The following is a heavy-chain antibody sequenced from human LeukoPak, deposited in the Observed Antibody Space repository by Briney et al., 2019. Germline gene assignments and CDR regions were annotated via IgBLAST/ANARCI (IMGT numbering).Heavy chain of an antibody. CDR2: INPSGGST. D-gene: IGHD6-13*01. Sequence: ASVKVSCKASGYTFTSYYMHWVRQAPGQGLEWMGIINPSGGSTSYAQKFQGRVTMTRDMSTSTVYMELSSLRSEDTAVYYCATTVYSSSWYESWFDPWGQGTLVTVSS. V-gene: IGHV1-46*01. J-gene: IGHJ5*02. CDR1: GYTFTSYY. CDR3: ATTVYSSSWYESWFDP.